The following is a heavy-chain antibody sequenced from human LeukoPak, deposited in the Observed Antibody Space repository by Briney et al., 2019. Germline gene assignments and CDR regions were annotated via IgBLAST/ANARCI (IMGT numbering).Heavy chain of an antibody. V-gene: IGHV1-8*01. CDR3: ARVTRYYYGMDV. D-gene: IGHD1-14*01. CDR2: MNPNSGNT. CDR1: GYSFINYD. Sequence: ASVTVSCTASGYSFINYDLSWVRQAAGQGLEWMGWMNPNSGNTGYAQKFQGRVTITRNTAISTAYMELSSLRSDDTAVYYCARVTRYYYGMDVWGQGTTVTVSS. J-gene: IGHJ6*02.